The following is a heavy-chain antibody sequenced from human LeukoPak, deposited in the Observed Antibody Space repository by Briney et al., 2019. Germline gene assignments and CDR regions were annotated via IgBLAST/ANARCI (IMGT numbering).Heavy chain of an antibody. CDR2: INPNSGGT. CDR3: ARAQYPDYYDSSGYWFFS. CDR1: GYTLTGYY. D-gene: IGHD3-22*01. J-gene: IGHJ5*02. V-gene: IGHV1-2*06. Sequence: ASVKVSCKASGYTLTGYYMHWVRQAPGQGLEWMGRINPNSGGTNYAQKFQGRVTMTRDTSISTAYMELSRLRSDDTAVYYCARAQYPDYYDSSGYWFFSWGQGTLVTVSS.